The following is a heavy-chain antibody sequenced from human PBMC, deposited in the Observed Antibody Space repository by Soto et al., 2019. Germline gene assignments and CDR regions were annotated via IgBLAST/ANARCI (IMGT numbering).Heavy chain of an antibody. Sequence: GASVKVSCKVSGYTLTELSMHWVRQAPGKGLEWMGGFDPEDGETIYAQKFQGRVTMTEDTSTDTAYMELSSLRSEDTAVYYCATSPKGTYYFDYWGQGTLVTVSS. J-gene: IGHJ4*02. D-gene: IGHD1-1*01. V-gene: IGHV1-24*01. CDR1: GYTLTELS. CDR3: ATSPKGTYYFDY. CDR2: FDPEDGET.